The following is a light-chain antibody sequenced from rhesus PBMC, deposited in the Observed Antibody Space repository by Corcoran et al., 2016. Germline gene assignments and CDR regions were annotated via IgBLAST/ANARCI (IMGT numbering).Light chain of an antibody. CDR3: LQHSNWPLT. CDR1: QSVSSN. J-gene: IGKJ4*01. Sequence: EIVMTQSPATLSLSPGERATLSCRASQSVSSNLAWYQEKPGQAPRLVISGASSRAPGIAVRFSGSGYGTDFTLTISSLEPEDVAVYYCLQHSNWPLTFGGGTKVELK. V-gene: IGKV3-24*01. CDR2: GAS.